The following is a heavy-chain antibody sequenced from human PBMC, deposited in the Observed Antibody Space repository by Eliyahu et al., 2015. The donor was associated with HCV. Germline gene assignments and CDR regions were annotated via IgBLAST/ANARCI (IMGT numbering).Heavy chain of an antibody. Sequence: EVQLLESGGGFVQPGGSLRLSCASSGFPFSSYAMSWVRQAXGKGLEWVSSISGSGDTTNYADSVKGRFTISRDNSKSTLSVQMNNLRAEDTAVYYCAKEDHNSGANWFDAWGQGNLVTVSS. CDR2: ISGSGDTT. J-gene: IGHJ5*02. CDR3: AKEDHNSGANWFDA. CDR1: GFPFSSYA. V-gene: IGHV3-23*01. D-gene: IGHD5-12*01.